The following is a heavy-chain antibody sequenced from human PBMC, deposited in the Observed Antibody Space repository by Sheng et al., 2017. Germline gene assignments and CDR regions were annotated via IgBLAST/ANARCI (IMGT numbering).Heavy chain of an antibody. Sequence: EVQLVESGGGLVKPGGSLRLSCAASGFTFSSYSMNWVRQAPGKGLEWVSSISSSSSYIYYADSVKGRFTISRDNAKNSLYLQMNSLRAEDTAVYYCARASGYGDYTGNRGDFDYWGQGTLVTVSS. J-gene: IGHJ4*02. CDR2: ISSSSSYI. V-gene: IGHV3-21*01. CDR1: GFTFSSYS. CDR3: ARASGYGDYTGNRGDFDY. D-gene: IGHD4-17*01.